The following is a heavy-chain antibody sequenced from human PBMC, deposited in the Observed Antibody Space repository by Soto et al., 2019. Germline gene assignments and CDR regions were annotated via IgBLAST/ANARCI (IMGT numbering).Heavy chain of an antibody. CDR3: AKDISSSWYVPGMDV. Sequence: GGSLRLSCAASGFTFDDYAMHWVRQAPGKGLEWVSGITWNSNRVAYADSVKGRFTISRDNAKKSLYLQMNSLRTEDTAFYYCAKDISSSWYVPGMDVWGQGTTVTVSS. D-gene: IGHD6-13*01. V-gene: IGHV3-9*01. CDR2: ITWNSNRV. J-gene: IGHJ6*02. CDR1: GFTFDDYA.